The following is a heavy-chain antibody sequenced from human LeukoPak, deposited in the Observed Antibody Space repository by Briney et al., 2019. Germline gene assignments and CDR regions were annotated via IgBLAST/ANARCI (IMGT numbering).Heavy chain of an antibody. CDR1: GFTFSSYA. Sequence: QPGRSLRLSCAASGFTFSSYAMHWVRQAPGKGLEWVAVISYDGSNKYYADSVKGRFTISRDNSKNTLYLQMNSLRAEDTAVYYCARGAQAWYYGSGSYNDAFDIWGQGTMVTVSS. V-gene: IGHV3-30-3*01. CDR2: ISYDGSNK. CDR3: ARGAQAWYYGSGSYNDAFDI. D-gene: IGHD3-10*01. J-gene: IGHJ3*02.